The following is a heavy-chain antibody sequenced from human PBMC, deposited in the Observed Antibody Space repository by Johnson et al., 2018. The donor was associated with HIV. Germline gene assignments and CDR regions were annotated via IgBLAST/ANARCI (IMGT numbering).Heavy chain of an antibody. CDR1: GFTFSDYY. CDR2: ISSSGSTI. CDR3: ARDKFTGRQWLSYDDAFDI. Sequence: QVQLVESGGGLIQPGGSLRLSCAASGFTFSDYYMSWIRQAPGKGLEWVSYISSSGSTIYYADSVKGRFTIARDNAKNTLFLQRNSLRAEDTAVYYCARDKFTGRQWLSYDDAFDIWGQGTMVTVSS. J-gene: IGHJ3*02. V-gene: IGHV3-11*04. D-gene: IGHD6-19*01.